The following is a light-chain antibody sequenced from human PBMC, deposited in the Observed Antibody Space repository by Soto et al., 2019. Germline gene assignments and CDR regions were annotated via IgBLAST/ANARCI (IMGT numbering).Light chain of an antibody. CDR2: SNN. CDR1: SSNIGSNT. V-gene: IGLV1-44*01. CDR3: APWDDSLSGPV. Sequence: QSVLTQPPSVSGTPGQRVTISCSGSSSNIGSNTVNWYQHLPGTAPKLLIYSNNQRPSGVPDRFSGSKSGTSASLAISGLQSEDEADYYCAPWDDSLSGPVFGGGTKLTVL. J-gene: IGLJ3*02.